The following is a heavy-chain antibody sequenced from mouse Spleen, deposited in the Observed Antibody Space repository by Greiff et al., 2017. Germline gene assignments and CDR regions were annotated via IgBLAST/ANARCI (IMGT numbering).Heavy chain of an antibody. V-gene: IGHV1-15*01. CDR2: IDPETGGT. CDR1: GYTFTDYE. Sequence: QVQLKESGAELVRPGASVTLSCKASGYTFTDYEMHWVKQTPVHGLEWIGAIDPETGGTAYNQKFKGKAILTADKSSSTAYMELRSLTSEDSAVYYCTSSSGTGFAYWGQGTLVTVSA. J-gene: IGHJ3*01. D-gene: IGHD3-3*01. CDR3: TSSSGTGFAY.